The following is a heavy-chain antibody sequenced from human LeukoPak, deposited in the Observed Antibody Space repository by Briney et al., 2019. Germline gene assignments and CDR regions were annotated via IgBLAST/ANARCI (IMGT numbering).Heavy chain of an antibody. J-gene: IGHJ3*02. CDR2: ITTSGGRT. D-gene: IGHD5-24*01. CDR1: GFTFSSYA. V-gene: IGHV3-23*01. CDR3: AKAFRGDGDNASDM. Sequence: GGSLRLSCAASGFTFSSYAMSWVRQAPGKGLEWVSSITTSGGRTNYADSVKGRFTISRDNSKNTLYLQMNSLRAEDTAVYYCAKAFRGDGDNASDMWGQGTMVTVSS.